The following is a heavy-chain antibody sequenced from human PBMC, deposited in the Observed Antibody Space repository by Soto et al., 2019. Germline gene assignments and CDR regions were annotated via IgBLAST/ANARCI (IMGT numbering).Heavy chain of an antibody. J-gene: IGHJ4*02. CDR3: ARVGLNQLLWYSDY. Sequence: GGSLRLSCAASGFTFSSYWMNWVRQAPGKGLEWVANIKQDGSEKYYVDSVKGRFTISRDNAKNSLYLQMNSLRAEDTAVYYCARVGLNQLLWYSDYWGQGTLVTVSS. D-gene: IGHD2-2*01. V-gene: IGHV3-7*01. CDR2: IKQDGSEK. CDR1: GFTFSSYW.